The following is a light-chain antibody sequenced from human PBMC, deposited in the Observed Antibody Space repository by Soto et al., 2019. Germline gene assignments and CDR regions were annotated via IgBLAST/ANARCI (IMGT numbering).Light chain of an antibody. V-gene: IGKV3-20*01. Sequence: ESMLTQSPGTLSLSPGERATLSCRASQSVSTRYLAWYQQKPGQAPRLLIYGASIRATGIPDRFSGSGSGTDFTLTISRLESEDFAVYYCHQFGSSPPAFTFGQGTKLEIK. J-gene: IGKJ2*01. CDR1: QSVSTRY. CDR2: GAS. CDR3: HQFGSSPPAFT.